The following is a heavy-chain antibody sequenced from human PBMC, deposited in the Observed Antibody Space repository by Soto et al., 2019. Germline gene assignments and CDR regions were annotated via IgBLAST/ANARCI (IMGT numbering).Heavy chain of an antibody. V-gene: IGHV1-24*01. CDR1: GHTLTELS. Sequence: QVQLVQSGAEVKKPGASVKVSCKVSGHTLTELSMHWARQAPGKGLEWMGGFDPEDGETISAQKFQGRVTMTEYTSTDSTFLELSSLRSEDTAVYYCAAGGTRWLHSPFDYWGQGTLVTISS. J-gene: IGHJ4*02. CDR3: AAGGTRWLHSPFDY. CDR2: FDPEDGET. D-gene: IGHD1-1*01.